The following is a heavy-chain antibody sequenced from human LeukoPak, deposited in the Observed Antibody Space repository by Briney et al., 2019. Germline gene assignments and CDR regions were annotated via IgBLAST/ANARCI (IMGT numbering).Heavy chain of an antibody. V-gene: IGHV3-15*01. CDR3: TTDRGYCSGGSCPS. Sequence: GGSLRLSCAASGFTFSNAWMGWVRQAPGKGLEWVGRIKSKTDGGTTDYAAPVKGRSTISRDDSKNTLYLQMNSLKTEDTAVYYCTTDRGYCSGGSCPSWGQGTLVTVSS. J-gene: IGHJ4*02. CDR2: IKSKTDGGTT. D-gene: IGHD2-15*01. CDR1: GFTFSNAW.